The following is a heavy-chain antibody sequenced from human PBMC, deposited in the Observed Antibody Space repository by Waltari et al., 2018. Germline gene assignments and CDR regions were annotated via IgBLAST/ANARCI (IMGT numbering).Heavy chain of an antibody. Sequence: EVQLVESGGGLVQHGESLRLSCAASGFTVSNNYMSWVRQAPGKGLEGVSVIYSGGSTQYADSLKGRFTITRDSSKNTLYLQMNSLRVEDTAVYYCATSPGGGGFWGQGTLVTVSS. J-gene: IGHJ4*02. D-gene: IGHD2-21*01. CDR3: ATSPGGGGF. CDR1: GFTVSNNY. V-gene: IGHV3-66*01. CDR2: IYSGGST.